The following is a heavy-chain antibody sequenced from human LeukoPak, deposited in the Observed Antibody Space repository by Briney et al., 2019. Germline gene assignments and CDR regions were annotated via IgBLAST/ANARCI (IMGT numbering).Heavy chain of an antibody. J-gene: IGHJ3*02. D-gene: IGHD6-13*01. CDR1: GFTFSRHD. Sequence: GGSLRLSCVASGFTFSRHDMNWVRQAPGKGLEWVAVISYDGSNKYYADSVKGRFTISRDNSKNALYLQMNSLRTEDTAVYYCAKGVSSSWSNDAFDIWGQGTMVTVSS. V-gene: IGHV3-30*18. CDR3: AKGVSSSWSNDAFDI. CDR2: ISYDGSNK.